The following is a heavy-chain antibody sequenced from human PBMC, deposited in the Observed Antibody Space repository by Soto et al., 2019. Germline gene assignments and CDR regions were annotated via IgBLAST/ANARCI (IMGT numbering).Heavy chain of an antibody. CDR3: ARDHLASSGYRKWFDP. D-gene: IGHD3-22*01. CDR1: GGSISSGYYY. V-gene: IGHV4-30-4*01. J-gene: IGHJ5*02. CDR2: IYYSGST. Sequence: SETLSLTCTVSGGSISSGYYYWSWIRQPPGKGLEWIGYIYYSGSTYYNPSLKSRVTISVDTSKSQFSLKLSSVTAADTAVYYCARDHLASSGYRKWFDPCGQRTLVTVCS.